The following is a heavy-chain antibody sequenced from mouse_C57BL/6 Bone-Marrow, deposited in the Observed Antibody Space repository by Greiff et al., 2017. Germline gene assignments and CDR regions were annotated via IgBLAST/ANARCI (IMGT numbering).Heavy chain of an antibody. J-gene: IGHJ3*01. Sequence: VQLQQPGAELVKPGASVKLSCKASGYTFTSYWMHWVKQRPGQGLEWIGMIHPNSGSTNYNEKFKSKAPLTVDKSSSTAYMQLSSLTSEDSAVYYCARSWARRFAYWGQGTLVTVSA. D-gene: IGHD4-1*01. CDR1: GYTFTSYW. CDR3: ARSWARRFAY. CDR2: IHPNSGST. V-gene: IGHV1-64*01.